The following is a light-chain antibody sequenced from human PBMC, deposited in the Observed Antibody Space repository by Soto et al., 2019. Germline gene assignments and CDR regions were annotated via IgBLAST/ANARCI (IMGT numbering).Light chain of an antibody. CDR1: QSLSSNH. J-gene: IGKJ2*01. V-gene: IGKV3-20*01. CDR3: QQYSALSST. CDR2: GAS. Sequence: EIVLTQSPGTLSLSPGERATLSCRASQSLSSNHLVWYQQKPGQAPRHLMYGASSRATGIPDRFSGSGSGTDFALTISRLEPEDFAVYYCQQYSALSSTFGQGTKLEIK.